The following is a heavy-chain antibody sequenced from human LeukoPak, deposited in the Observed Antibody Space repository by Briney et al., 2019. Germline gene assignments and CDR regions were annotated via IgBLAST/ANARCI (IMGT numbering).Heavy chain of an antibody. Sequence: GASVKVSCKASGYTFTTYYMHWVRQAPGQGLEWMGIIDPSGGSTSYAQKFQGRVTMTRDTSTTTVYMELSSLRSDDTAVYYCARLSQQTFDIWGQGTLVTVS. CDR2: IDPSGGST. J-gene: IGHJ3*02. CDR3: ARLSQQTFDI. CDR1: GYTFTTYY. V-gene: IGHV1-46*01.